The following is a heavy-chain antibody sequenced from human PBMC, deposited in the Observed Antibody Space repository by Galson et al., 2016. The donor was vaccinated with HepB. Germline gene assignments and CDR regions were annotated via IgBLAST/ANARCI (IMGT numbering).Heavy chain of an antibody. CDR1: GFTFSSFA. J-gene: IGHJ4*02. Sequence: SLRLSCAASGFTFSSFAMSWVRRVPGKGLEWVSAISGRGDRMRYAEPVKGRFIISRDNSKNTLDVEMKSLRVEDTAVYYCAKEGWFGELLYGHFDFWGQGTLVTVSS. D-gene: IGHD3-10*01. CDR3: AKEGWFGELLYGHFDF. CDR2: ISGRGDRM. V-gene: IGHV3-23*01.